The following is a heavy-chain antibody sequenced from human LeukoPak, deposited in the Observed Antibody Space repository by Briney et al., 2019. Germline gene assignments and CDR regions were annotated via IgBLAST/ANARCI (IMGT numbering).Heavy chain of an antibody. D-gene: IGHD3-22*01. CDR2: ISSSSSYI. CDR1: GFTFSSYS. CDR3: ANEGYYYDSSGYYSAAEYFQH. V-gene: IGHV3-21*01. J-gene: IGHJ1*01. Sequence: GGSLRLSCAASGFTFSSYSMNWVRQAPGKGLEWVSSISSSSSYIYYADSVKGRFTISRDNAKNSLYLRMNSLRAEDTAVYYCANEGYYYDSSGYYSAAEYFQHWGQGTLVTVSS.